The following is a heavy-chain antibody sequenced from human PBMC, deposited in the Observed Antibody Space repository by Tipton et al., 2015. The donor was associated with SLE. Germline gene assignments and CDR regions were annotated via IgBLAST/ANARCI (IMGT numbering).Heavy chain of an antibody. V-gene: IGHV4-61*09. CDR1: GDSISSGSYY. Sequence: TLSLTCTVSGDSISSGSYYWSWIRQPAGKGLEWIGHIYTSGSTNYNPSLKSRVTMSLDTSKNQLSLKLTSVTATDTAVYYCARGGYSSGWRFDYWGQGTLVTVSS. CDR2: IYTSGST. J-gene: IGHJ4*02. CDR3: ARGGYSSGWRFDY. D-gene: IGHD6-19*01.